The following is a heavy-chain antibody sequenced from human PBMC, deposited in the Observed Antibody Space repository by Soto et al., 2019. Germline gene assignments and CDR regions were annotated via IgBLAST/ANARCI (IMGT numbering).Heavy chain of an antibody. J-gene: IGHJ4*02. V-gene: IGHV4-31*03. D-gene: IGHD3-22*01. CDR3: FDY. Sequence: ASETLSLTCTVSGGSISSGGYYWNWIRQHPGKGLEWIGYIYYIGSTYYNPSLKSRVTISLATYYCSRLWDPNYYDSSANSKSYFDYWGQGTLVTVSS. CDR2: IYYIGST. CDR1: GGSISSGGYY.